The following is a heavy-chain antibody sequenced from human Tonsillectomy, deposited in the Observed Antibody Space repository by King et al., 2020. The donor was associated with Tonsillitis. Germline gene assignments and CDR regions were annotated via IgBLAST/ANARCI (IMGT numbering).Heavy chain of an antibody. Sequence: VQLVESGGALVQPGGSLRLSCAVSGFTFSSNAMTWVRQAPGKGLEWVSVISGLGGTTYYADSVKGRFTISRDNSKNTLYLQMNSLIAGDTAIYYCAKYTAVAGNTFRWFDPWGQGTLVTVSS. V-gene: IGHV3-23*04. CDR2: ISGLGGTT. CDR3: AKYTAVAGNTFRWFDP. J-gene: IGHJ5*02. D-gene: IGHD6-19*01. CDR1: GFTFSSNA.